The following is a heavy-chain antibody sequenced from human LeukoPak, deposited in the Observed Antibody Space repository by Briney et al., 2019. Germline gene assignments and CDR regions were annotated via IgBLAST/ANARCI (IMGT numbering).Heavy chain of an antibody. CDR1: GGSISSYY. J-gene: IGHJ2*01. D-gene: IGHD3-10*01. V-gene: IGHV4-34*01. CDR2: INHSGST. CDR3: ARVKYHYGSGSPSYWYFDP. Sequence: KPSETLSLTCTVSGGSISSYYWSWIRQPPGKGLEWIGEINHSGSTNYNPSLKSRVSLSVDTSKNQFSLKLSSVTAADTAVYYRARVKYHYGSGSPSYWYFDPWGRGTLVAVSS.